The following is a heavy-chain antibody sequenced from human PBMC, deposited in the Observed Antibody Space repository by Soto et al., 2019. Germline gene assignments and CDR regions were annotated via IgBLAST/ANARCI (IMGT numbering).Heavy chain of an antibody. D-gene: IGHD6-19*01. J-gene: IGHJ6*03. V-gene: IGHV4-59*01. Sequence: SETLSLTCTVSGGSISSYYWSWIRQPPGKGLEWIGYIYYSGSTNYNPSLKSRVTISVDTSKNQFSLKLSSVTAADTAVYYCARSSSGWYPYYYYYMDVWGKGTTVTVSS. CDR2: IYYSGST. CDR3: ARSSSGWYPYYYYYMDV. CDR1: GGSISSYY.